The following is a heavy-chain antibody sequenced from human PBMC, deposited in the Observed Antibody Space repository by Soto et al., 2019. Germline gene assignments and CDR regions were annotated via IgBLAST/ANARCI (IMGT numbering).Heavy chain of an antibody. CDR2: ISAYSGDT. Sequence: QVQLLQSGAEVKKPGASVKVSCKASGYTFTNYGITWVRQAPGQGLEWMGWISAYSGDTHYTQRLQGRVTMTTDTSTSTAYMELRGLRSDDTAVYYCARVRQIVGYFYDYMDVWGKGTTVTVSS. CDR1: GYTFTNYG. CDR3: ARVRQIVGYFYDYMDV. D-gene: IGHD6-6*01. J-gene: IGHJ6*03. V-gene: IGHV1-18*01.